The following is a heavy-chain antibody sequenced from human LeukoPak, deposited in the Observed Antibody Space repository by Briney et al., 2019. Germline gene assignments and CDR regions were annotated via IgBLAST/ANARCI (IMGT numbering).Heavy chain of an antibody. CDR2: ISGSAGAT. CDR3: AKEKDYGDYGPWFDP. J-gene: IGHJ5*02. D-gene: IGHD4-17*01. Sequence: PGGSLRLSCAPSGFTFSDFAMSWVRQAPGKGLESVAAISGSAGATHYADSVKGRFTISRDNSKNTLYLQMNSLRAEDTAVYYCAKEKDYGDYGPWFDPWGQGTLVTVSS. V-gene: IGHV3-23*01. CDR1: GFTFSDFA.